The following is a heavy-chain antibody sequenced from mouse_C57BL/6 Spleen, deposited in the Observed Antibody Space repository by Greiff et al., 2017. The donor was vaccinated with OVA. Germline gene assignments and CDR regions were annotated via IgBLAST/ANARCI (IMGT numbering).Heavy chain of an antibody. J-gene: IGHJ3*01. CDR1: GYTFTSYW. CDR2: IYPSDSET. V-gene: IGHV1-61*01. Sequence: QVHVKQPGAELVRPGSSVKLSCKASGYTFTSYWMDWVKQRPGQGLEWIGNIYPSDSETHYNQKFKDKATLTVDKSSSTAYMQLSSLTSEDSAVYYCAREGDFPFAYWGQGTLVTVSA. CDR3: AREGDFPFAY.